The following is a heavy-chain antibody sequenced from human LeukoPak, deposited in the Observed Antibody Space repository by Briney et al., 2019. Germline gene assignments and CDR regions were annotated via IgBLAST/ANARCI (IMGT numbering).Heavy chain of an antibody. CDR3: ASTAEAFDI. D-gene: IGHD5-18*01. CDR2: IIPIFGTA. V-gene: IGHV1-69*06. J-gene: IGHJ3*02. Sequence: SVKVSCKASGYTFTGYYMHWVRQAPGQGLEWMGGIIPIFGTANYAQKFQGRVTITADKSTSTAYMELSSLRSEDTAVYYCASTAEAFDIWGQGTMVTVSS. CDR1: GYTFTGYY.